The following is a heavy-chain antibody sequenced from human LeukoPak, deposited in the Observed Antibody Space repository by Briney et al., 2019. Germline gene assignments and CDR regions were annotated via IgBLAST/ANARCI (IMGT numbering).Heavy chain of an antibody. J-gene: IGHJ5*02. D-gene: IGHD6-19*01. CDR2: IYSGGST. CDR3: ARVGLAVAGYNWFDP. CDR1: GFTVSSNY. V-gene: IGHV3-66*01. Sequence: GGSLRLSCAASGFTVSSNYMSWVRQAPGKGLEWVSVIYSGGSTYYADSVKGRSTISRDNSKNTLYLQMNSLRAEDTAVYYCARVGLAVAGYNWFDPWGQGTLVTVSS.